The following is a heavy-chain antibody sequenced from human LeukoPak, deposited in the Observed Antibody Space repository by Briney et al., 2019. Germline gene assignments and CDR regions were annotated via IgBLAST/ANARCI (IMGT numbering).Heavy chain of an antibody. CDR1: GYSISSGYY. Sequence: SETLSLTCTVSGYSISSGYYWGWIRQPPGKGLEWIGRIYHSGSTYYNPSLKRRVTISVDTSKNQFSLKLSSVTAADTAVYYCARDGVAAAVDAFDIWGQGKMVTVSS. CDR3: ARDGVAAAVDAFDI. J-gene: IGHJ3*02. CDR2: IYHSGST. V-gene: IGHV4-38-2*02. D-gene: IGHD6-13*01.